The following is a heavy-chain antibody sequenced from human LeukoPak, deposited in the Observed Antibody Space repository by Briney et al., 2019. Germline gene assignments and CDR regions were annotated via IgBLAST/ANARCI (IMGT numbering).Heavy chain of an antibody. Sequence: PGRSLRLSCAASGFTFRSYGMHWVRQAPGKGLEWVAVISYDGSNKYFADSVKGRFTISRDNSKNTLYLQMNSLRAEDTAVYYCAKDLRVIAAAGIFDYWGQGTLVTVSS. CDR1: GFTFRSYG. V-gene: IGHV3-30*18. D-gene: IGHD6-13*01. J-gene: IGHJ4*02. CDR2: ISYDGSNK. CDR3: AKDLRVIAAAGIFDY.